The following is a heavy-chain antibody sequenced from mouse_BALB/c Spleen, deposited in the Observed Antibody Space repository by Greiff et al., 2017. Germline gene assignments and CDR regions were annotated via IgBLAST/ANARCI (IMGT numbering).Heavy chain of an antibody. V-gene: IGHV1-82*01. Sequence: QVQLKQSGPELVKPGASVKISCKASGYAFSSSWMNWVKQRPGQGLEWIGRIYPGDGDTNYNGKFKGKATLTADKSSSTAYMQLSSLTSVDSAVYFCARGGTTGPFAYWGQGTLVTVSA. J-gene: IGHJ3*01. CDR1: GYAFSSSW. CDR2: IYPGDGDT. D-gene: IGHD2-13*01. CDR3: ARGGTTGPFAY.